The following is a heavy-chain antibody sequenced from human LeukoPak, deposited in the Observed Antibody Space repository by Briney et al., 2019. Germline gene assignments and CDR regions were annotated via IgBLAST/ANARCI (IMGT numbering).Heavy chain of an antibody. V-gene: IGHV3-21*01. Sequence: GGSLRLSCAASGFTFSSYSMNWVRQAPGKGLEWVSSISSSSSYIYYADSVKGRFTISRDNAKNSLYLQMNSLRAEDTAVYYCARHTVSRYYYYYMDVWGQGTTVTVSS. J-gene: IGHJ6*03. D-gene: IGHD3-3*02. CDR2: ISSSSSYI. CDR1: GFTFSSYS. CDR3: ARHTVSRYYYYYMDV.